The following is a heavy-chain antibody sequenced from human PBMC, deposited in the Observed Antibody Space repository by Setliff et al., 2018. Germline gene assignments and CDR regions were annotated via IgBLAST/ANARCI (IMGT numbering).Heavy chain of an antibody. V-gene: IGHV1-2*04. CDR3: ARSRDGGNSSGYSGAFDI. CDR2: VNPNSGGT. CDR1: GYTFTGYY. J-gene: IGHJ3*02. D-gene: IGHD3-22*01. Sequence: ASVKVSCKASGYTFTGYYMHWVRQAPGQGLEWMGWVNPNSGGTNYAQKFQGWVTMTRDTSISTAYMELSRLRSDDTAVYYCARSRDGGNSSGYSGAFDIWGQGAMVTVSS.